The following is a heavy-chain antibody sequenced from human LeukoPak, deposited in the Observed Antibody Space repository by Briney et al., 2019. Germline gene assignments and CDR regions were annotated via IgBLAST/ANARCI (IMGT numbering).Heavy chain of an antibody. CDR2: IYYSGGT. CDR1: GGSISSYY. D-gene: IGHD3-9*01. Sequence: SETLSLTCTVSGGSISSYYWSWIRQPPGKGLEWIGYIYYSGGTNYNPSLKSRVTISVDTSKNQFSLKLSSVTAADTAVYYCARHVRGLRYFDWLPQYYFDYWGQGTLVTVSS. J-gene: IGHJ4*02. CDR3: ARHVRGLRYFDWLPQYYFDY. V-gene: IGHV4-59*08.